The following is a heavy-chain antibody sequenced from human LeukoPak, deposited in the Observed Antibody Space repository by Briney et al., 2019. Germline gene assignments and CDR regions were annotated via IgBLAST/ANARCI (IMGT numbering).Heavy chain of an antibody. Sequence: ASVKVSCKASGYTFTSYGISWVRQAPGQGLEWRGWISAYNGNTNYAQKLQGRVTTTTDTSTSTAYMELRRLRSDDTAVYYCARGKAEYSSSWYSYYSYGMDVWGQGTTVTVSS. J-gene: IGHJ6*02. D-gene: IGHD6-13*01. V-gene: IGHV1-18*01. CDR1: GYTFTSYG. CDR2: ISAYNGNT. CDR3: ARGKAEYSSSWYSYYSYGMDV.